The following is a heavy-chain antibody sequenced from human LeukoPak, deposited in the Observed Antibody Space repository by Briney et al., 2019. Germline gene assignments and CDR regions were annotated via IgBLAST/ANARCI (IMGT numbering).Heavy chain of an antibody. Sequence: GGSLRLSCAASGFTFSSYGMSWVRRAPGKGLEWVSAISGSGGSTYYADSVKGRFTISRDNSKNTLYLQMNSLRAEDTAVYYCAKDEILRYFDWNPYYFDYWGQGTLVTVSS. D-gene: IGHD3-9*01. CDR1: GFTFSSYG. V-gene: IGHV3-23*01. CDR2: ISGSGGST. J-gene: IGHJ4*02. CDR3: AKDEILRYFDWNPYYFDY.